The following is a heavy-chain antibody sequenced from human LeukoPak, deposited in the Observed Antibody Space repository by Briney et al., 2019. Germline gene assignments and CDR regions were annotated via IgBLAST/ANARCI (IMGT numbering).Heavy chain of an antibody. V-gene: IGHV3-66*01. D-gene: IGHD3-10*01. Sequence: PGGSLRLSCAASGFTFSSNYMSWVRQAPGKGLEWVAIIYSGGTTSYADSVRGRFTISRDNSKNTLYLQMDSLRVEDTAVYYCARWIYGSGSKRYFDSWGQGTLVTVSS. CDR2: IYSGGTT. J-gene: IGHJ4*02. CDR1: GFTFSSNY. CDR3: ARWIYGSGSKRYFDS.